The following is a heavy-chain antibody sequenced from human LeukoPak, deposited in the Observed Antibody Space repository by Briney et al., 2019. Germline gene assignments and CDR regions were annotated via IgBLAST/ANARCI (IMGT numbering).Heavy chain of an antibody. CDR3: ARDRPTGASRLFVVQ. Sequence: GGSLRLSCAASGFTFSSYSMTWVRQAPGKGLEWVSSMSSGSRYIYYADSVRGRFTISRDNAKNSLYLLMNSLRAEDTAVYYCARDRPTGASRLFVVQWGQGTLVTGSS. D-gene: IGHD3-3*01. V-gene: IGHV3-21*01. J-gene: IGHJ4*02. CDR1: GFTFSSYS. CDR2: MSSGSRYI.